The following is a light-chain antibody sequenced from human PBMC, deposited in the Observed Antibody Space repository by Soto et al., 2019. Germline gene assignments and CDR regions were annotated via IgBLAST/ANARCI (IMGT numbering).Light chain of an antibody. CDR3: QQSSNWPPRIT. V-gene: IGKV3-11*01. J-gene: IGKJ5*01. CDR2: DAS. CDR1: QSVSSY. Sequence: EIVLPQSPATLSVSPGARCTLSCRARQSVSSYLAWYQQKPGQAPRILIYDASNRATGIPARFSGSGSGTDFTLTISRLEPEDFAVYYCQQSSNWPPRITVGQGTRLEIK.